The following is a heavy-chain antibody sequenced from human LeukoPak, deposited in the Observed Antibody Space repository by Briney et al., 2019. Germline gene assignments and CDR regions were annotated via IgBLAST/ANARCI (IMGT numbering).Heavy chain of an antibody. J-gene: IGHJ4*02. CDR2: IIPVFGTA. V-gene: IGHV1-69*01. CDR1: GGTFSSYA. D-gene: IGHD7-27*01. CDR3: ATGLDRLTGVSGYFDY. Sequence: ASVKVSCKASGGTFSSYAISWVRQAPGQGLEWMGGIIPVFGTANYAQKFQGRVTITADESTSTAYMELSSLRSEDTAVYYCATGLDRLTGVSGYFDYWGQGTLVTVSS.